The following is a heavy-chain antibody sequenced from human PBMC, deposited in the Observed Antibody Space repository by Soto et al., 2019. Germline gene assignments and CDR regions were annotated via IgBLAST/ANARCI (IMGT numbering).Heavy chain of an antibody. D-gene: IGHD3-22*01. CDR3: AKDYYDSSGYYWDSWHFDY. Sequence: PGGSLRLSCAASGFTFSSYGMHWVRQAPGKGLEWVAVISYDGSNKYYADSVKGRFTISRGNSKNTLYLQMNSLRAEDTAVYYCAKDYYDSSGYYWDSWHFDYWGQGTLVTVSS. V-gene: IGHV3-30*18. CDR2: ISYDGSNK. CDR1: GFTFSSYG. J-gene: IGHJ4*02.